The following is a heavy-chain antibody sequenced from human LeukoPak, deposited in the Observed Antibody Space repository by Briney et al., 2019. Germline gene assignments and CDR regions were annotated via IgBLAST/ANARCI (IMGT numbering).Heavy chain of an antibody. D-gene: IGHD6-13*01. CDR2: LFHSRPR. CDR1: GGSISSYY. V-gene: IGHV4-59*08. CDR3: ARRRGWKQQVVYFDY. J-gene: IGHJ4*02. Sequence: SETLSLTCTVSGGSISSYYWSRIRQPPGKGLEWIGYLFHSRPRRYHPSLKSRVTISADTTKNHFFLSLNSTSAADTAVYYCARRRGWKQQVVYFDYWGQGTLATVSS.